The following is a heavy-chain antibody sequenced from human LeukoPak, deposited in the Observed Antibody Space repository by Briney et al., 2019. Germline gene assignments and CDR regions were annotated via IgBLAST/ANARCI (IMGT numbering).Heavy chain of an antibody. D-gene: IGHD6-19*01. CDR1: GFSFSDYT. CDR3: AREATSGWFYFDH. Sequence: GGSLRLSCVASGFSFSDYTMNWFRQVPGEGLEWLSSIESASNYIYYADSVKGRFTISRHNAKNSLFLQMDSLTAEDTAVYYCAREATSGWFYFDHWGQGTLVAV. CDR2: IESASNYI. V-gene: IGHV3-21*01. J-gene: IGHJ4*02.